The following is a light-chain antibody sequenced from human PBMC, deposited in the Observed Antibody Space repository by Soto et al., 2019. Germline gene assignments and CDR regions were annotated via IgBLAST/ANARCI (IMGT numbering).Light chain of an antibody. CDR2: GAF. CDR1: QDIGGY. V-gene: IGKV1-12*01. Sequence: DIQMTQSPSSVSASVGDRVTITCRTSQDIGGYLLWFQQKPGKAPKLLISGAFGLQGGVPSRFSGSGAGTVFTITISSLQLGDFATYYCQQAKTYPRTFGPGTRVDI. J-gene: IGKJ3*01. CDR3: QQAKTYPRT.